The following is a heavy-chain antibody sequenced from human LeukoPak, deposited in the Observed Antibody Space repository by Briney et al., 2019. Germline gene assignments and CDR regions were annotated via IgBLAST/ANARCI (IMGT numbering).Heavy chain of an antibody. Sequence: GGSLRLSCLASGFTFSSYAFHWVRQAPGEGLEYVSGISSDGGFTDYADSLKGRFTISRDNSKNTLYLQMSSLRAEDTAVYYCVNGRPSDHFDYWGQGTLVTVSS. D-gene: IGHD6-6*01. CDR1: GFTFSSYA. CDR3: VNGRPSDHFDY. CDR2: ISSDGGFT. V-gene: IGHV3-64D*09. J-gene: IGHJ4*02.